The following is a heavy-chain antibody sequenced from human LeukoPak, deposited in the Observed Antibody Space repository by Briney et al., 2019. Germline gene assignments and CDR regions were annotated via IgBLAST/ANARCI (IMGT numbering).Heavy chain of an antibody. J-gene: IGHJ6*03. D-gene: IGHD5-12*01. CDR1: GFKFSSYS. Sequence: PGGSLRLSCAAAGFKFSSYSMRWVRQAPGKGLEWVANIKQDGSEKYYVDSVKGRFTISRDNAKNSLYLQMNSLRAEDTAVYYCARGVDIVAHYYYYYMDVWGKGTTVTVSS. CDR3: ARGVDIVAHYYYYYMDV. V-gene: IGHV3-7*01. CDR2: IKQDGSEK.